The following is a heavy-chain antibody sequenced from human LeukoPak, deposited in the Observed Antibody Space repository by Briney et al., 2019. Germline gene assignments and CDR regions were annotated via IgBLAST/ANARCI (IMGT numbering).Heavy chain of an antibody. CDR2: IIPILGIA. V-gene: IGHV1-69*04. Sequence: ASVKASCKASGGTFSSYAISWVRQAPGQGLEWMGRIIPILGIANYAQKFQGRVTITADKSTSTAYMELSSLRSEDTAVYYCGRGTSRDGYNYVYWGQGTLVTVSS. CDR3: GRGTSRDGYNYVY. J-gene: IGHJ4*02. CDR1: GGTFSSYA. D-gene: IGHD5-24*01.